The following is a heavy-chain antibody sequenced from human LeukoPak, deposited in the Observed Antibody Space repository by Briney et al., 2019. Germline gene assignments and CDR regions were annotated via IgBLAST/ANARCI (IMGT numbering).Heavy chain of an antibody. CDR3: ARARGKTTTLDY. CDR2: IYDSGST. J-gene: IGHJ4*02. CDR1: GGSIRSSYYY. Sequence: SETLSLTCTVSGGSIRSSYYYWGWIRQPPGKGLEWIGSIYDSGSTYYNPSLKSRVTISVDTSKNQFSLKLSSVTAADTAVYYCARARGKTTTLDYWGQGTLVTVSS. V-gene: IGHV4-39*07. D-gene: IGHD2/OR15-2a*01.